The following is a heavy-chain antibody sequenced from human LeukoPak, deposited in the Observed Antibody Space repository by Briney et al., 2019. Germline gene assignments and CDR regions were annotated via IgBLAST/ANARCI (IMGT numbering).Heavy chain of an antibody. Sequence: GGSLRLSCAASGFTFSNYWMHWVLQAPGKGLVWVSRINSDARSTSYADSVKGRFTISRDNAKNTLYLQMNSLRAEDTAVYYCARGADTGYSSDSWGQGTLVTVSS. D-gene: IGHD6-19*01. V-gene: IGHV3-74*01. CDR1: GFTFSNYW. CDR2: INSDARST. CDR3: ARGADTGYSSDS. J-gene: IGHJ5*02.